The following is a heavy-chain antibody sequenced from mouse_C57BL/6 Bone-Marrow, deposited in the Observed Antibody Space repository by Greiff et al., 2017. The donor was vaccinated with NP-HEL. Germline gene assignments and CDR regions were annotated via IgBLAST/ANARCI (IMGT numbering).Heavy chain of an antibody. V-gene: IGHV1-69*01. CDR1: GYTFTSYW. Sequence: VQLQQPGAELVMPGASVKLSCKASGYTFTSYWMHWVKQRPGQGLEWIGEIDPSDSYTNYNQKFKGKSTLTVDKSSSTAYMQLSSLTSVDSAVYYCARQNDYDWLHYFDYWGQGTTLTVSS. J-gene: IGHJ2*01. CDR3: ARQNDYDWLHYFDY. CDR2: IDPSDSYT. D-gene: IGHD2-4*01.